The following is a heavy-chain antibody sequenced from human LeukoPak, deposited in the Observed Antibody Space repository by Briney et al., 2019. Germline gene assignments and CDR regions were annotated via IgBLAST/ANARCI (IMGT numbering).Heavy chain of an antibody. CDR3: ARVNIYCSGGSCYISGWFGP. CDR1: GGTFSSYA. CDR2: IIPIFGTA. J-gene: IGHJ5*02. Sequence: GASVKVSCKASGGTFSSYAISWVRQAPGQGLEWMGGIIPIFGTANYAQKFQGRVTITADESTSTAYMELSSQRSEDTAVYYCARVNIYCSGGSCYISGWFGPWGQGTLVTVSS. V-gene: IGHV1-69*13. D-gene: IGHD2-15*01.